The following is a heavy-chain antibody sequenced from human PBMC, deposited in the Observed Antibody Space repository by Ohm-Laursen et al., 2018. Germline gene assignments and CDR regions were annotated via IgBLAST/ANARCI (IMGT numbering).Heavy chain of an antibody. CDR1: GYTFDSFG. Sequence: ESSVKASCKASGYTFDSFGITWVRQAPGQGLEWMGWISPYSGQTKYALKLQGRVTMTTDTSTSTAYMDVRGLRSDDTAVYYCARGDTYGFDYWGQGTLVTVSS. CDR2: ISPYSGQT. D-gene: IGHD3-10*01. V-gene: IGHV1-18*01. J-gene: IGHJ4*02. CDR3: ARGDTYGFDY.